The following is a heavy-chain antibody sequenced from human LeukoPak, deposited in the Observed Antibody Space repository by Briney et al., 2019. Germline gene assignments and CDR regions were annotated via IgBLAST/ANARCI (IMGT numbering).Heavy chain of an antibody. V-gene: IGHV3-30*04. D-gene: IGHD6-13*01. J-gene: IGHJ3*02. CDR2: ISYDGSNK. Sequence: PGGSLRLSCAASGFTFSSYAMHWVRQAPGKGLEWVAVISYDGSNKYYADSEKGRFTISRDNSKNTLYLQMNSLRAEDTAVYYCARDSSSWYSVDDAFDIWGQGTMVTVSS. CDR1: GFTFSSYA. CDR3: ARDSSSWYSVDDAFDI.